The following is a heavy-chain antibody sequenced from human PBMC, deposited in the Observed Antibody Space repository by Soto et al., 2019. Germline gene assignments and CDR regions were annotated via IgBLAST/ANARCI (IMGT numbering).Heavy chain of an antibody. J-gene: IGHJ6*02. CDR2: ISAYNGNT. V-gene: IGHV1-18*04. D-gene: IGHD2-2*01. CDR3: ASKDIVVVPAAILDYGMDV. Sequence: ASVKVSCKASGYTFTSYGISWVRQAPGQGLEWMGWISAYNGNTNYAQKLQGRVTMTTDTSTSTAYMELRSLRSDDTAVYYCASKDIVVVPAAILDYGMDVWGQGTTVTVSS. CDR1: GYTFTSYG.